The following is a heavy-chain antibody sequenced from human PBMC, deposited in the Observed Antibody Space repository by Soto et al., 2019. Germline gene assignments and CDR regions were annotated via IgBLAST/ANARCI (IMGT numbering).Heavy chain of an antibody. V-gene: IGHV1-69*13. J-gene: IGHJ5*02. CDR1: GGTFSSHA. CDR2: VIPIFGTA. Sequence: GAPVKVSCQASGGTFSSHAISWVRQAPGQRHERKGGVIPIFGTANYAQKSQGRVTITADESTSTAYMELSSLRSEDTAVYYCARVKTVYYDSSGYFDPNWFDPWGQGTLVTVSS. D-gene: IGHD3-22*01. CDR3: ARVKTVYYDSSGYFDPNWFDP.